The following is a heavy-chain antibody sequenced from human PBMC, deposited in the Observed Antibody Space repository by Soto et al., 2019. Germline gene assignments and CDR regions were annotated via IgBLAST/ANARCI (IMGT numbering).Heavy chain of an antibody. D-gene: IGHD3-10*01. Sequence: ASVKVSCKASGYTFTSYGISWVRQAPGQGLEWMGWISAYNGNTNYAQKLQGRVTMTIDTSTSTAYMELRSLRSDDTAVYYCARRVHYYGSAGWFDPWGQGTLVTVSS. V-gene: IGHV1-18*01. CDR1: GYTFTSYG. CDR2: ISAYNGNT. CDR3: ARRVHYYGSAGWFDP. J-gene: IGHJ5*02.